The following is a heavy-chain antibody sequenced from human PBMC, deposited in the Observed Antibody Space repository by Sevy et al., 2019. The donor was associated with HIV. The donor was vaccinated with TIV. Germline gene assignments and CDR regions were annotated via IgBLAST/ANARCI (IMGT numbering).Heavy chain of an antibody. CDR2: ITSRSSYI. V-gene: IGHV3-21*01. CDR1: GFTFSSYS. D-gene: IGHD6-13*01. J-gene: IGHJ3*02. CDR3: ARSWEQQLHDAFDI. Sequence: GGSLRLSCAASGFTFSSYSMNWVRQAPGKGLEWVSSITSRSSYIYYADSVKGRFTISRDNAKNSLYLQMNSVRAEDTAVYYCARSWEQQLHDAFDIWGQGTMVTVSS.